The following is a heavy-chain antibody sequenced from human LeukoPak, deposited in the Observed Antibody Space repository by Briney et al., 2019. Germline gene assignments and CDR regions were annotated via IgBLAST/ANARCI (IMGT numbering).Heavy chain of an antibody. V-gene: IGHV4-34*01. Sequence: SETLSLTCAVYGGSFSGYYWSWIRQPPGKGLEWIGGINHSGSTNYNPSLKSRVTISVDTSKNQFSLKLSSVTAADTAVYYCARSPPAITMIVVAKKQRAFDIWGQGTMVTVSS. CDR1: GGSFSGYY. CDR2: INHSGST. CDR3: ARSPPAITMIVVAKKQRAFDI. J-gene: IGHJ3*02. D-gene: IGHD3-22*01.